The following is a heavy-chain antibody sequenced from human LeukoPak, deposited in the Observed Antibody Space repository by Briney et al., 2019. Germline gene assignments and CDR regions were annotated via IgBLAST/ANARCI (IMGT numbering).Heavy chain of an antibody. V-gene: IGHV4-39*01. CDR2: IYYSGST. J-gene: IGHJ5*02. Sequence: SETLSLTCTVSGGSISSSNYYWGWIRQPPGKGLEWIGSIYYSGSTYYNTSLKSRVTISLDTSKNQFSLKLSSVTAADTAVYYCARGGINTAMVIWNWFDPWGQGTLVTVSS. D-gene: IGHD5-18*01. CDR1: GGSISSSNYY. CDR3: ARGGINTAMVIWNWFDP.